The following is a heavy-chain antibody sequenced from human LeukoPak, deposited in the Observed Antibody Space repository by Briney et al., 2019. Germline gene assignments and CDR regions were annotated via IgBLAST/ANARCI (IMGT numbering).Heavy chain of an antibody. CDR3: ARHASRIAAADPFDY. Sequence: SGTLSLTSAVYGGSFSGYYWSWIRQPPGKGLEWIGEINHSGSTNYNPSLKSRVTISVDTSKNQFSLKLSSVTAADTAVYYCARHASRIAAADPFDYWGQGTLVTVSS. CDR1: GGSFSGYY. D-gene: IGHD6-13*01. V-gene: IGHV4-34*01. J-gene: IGHJ4*02. CDR2: INHSGST.